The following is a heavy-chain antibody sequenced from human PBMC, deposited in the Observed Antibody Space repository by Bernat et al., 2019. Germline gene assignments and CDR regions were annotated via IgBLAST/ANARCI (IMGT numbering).Heavy chain of an antibody. CDR1: GFTFSSYS. CDR2: ISSSSSTI. J-gene: IGHJ1*01. D-gene: IGHD3-10*01. V-gene: IGHV3-48*02. CDR3: ARAPTYGSGSYGHFQH. Sequence: EVQLVESGGGLVQPGGSLRLSCAASGFTFSSYSMNWVRQAPGKGLGWVSYISSSSSTIYYEDYVKGRLTISRDNAKNSLYLQMNSLRDEDTAVYYCARAPTYGSGSYGHFQHWGQGTLVTVSS.